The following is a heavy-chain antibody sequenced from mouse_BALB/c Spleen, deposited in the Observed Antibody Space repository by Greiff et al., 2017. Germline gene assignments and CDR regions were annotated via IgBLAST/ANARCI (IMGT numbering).Heavy chain of an antibody. D-gene: IGHD2-10*02. CDR1: GYSLTGYN. V-gene: IGHV1S135*01. Sequence: QLQESGPELGKPGASVKISCKASGYSLTGYNMYWVKQSHRKSLEWIGYIDPYNGGTSYNQKSKGKATLTVDKSSSTAYMHLNSLTSEDSAIYYCAREGGYGNLWYFDYWGQGTTLTVSS. J-gene: IGHJ2*01. CDR3: AREGGYGNLWYFDY. CDR2: IDPYNGGT.